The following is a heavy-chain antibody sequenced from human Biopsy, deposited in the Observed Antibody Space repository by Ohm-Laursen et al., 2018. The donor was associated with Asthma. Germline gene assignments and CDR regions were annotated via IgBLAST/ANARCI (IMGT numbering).Heavy chain of an antibody. CDR2: INPNSGGT. CDR1: GYTFIGCH. Sequence: ASVKVSCKSSGYTFIGCHIHWMRQAPGQGLEWMGRINPNSGGTNYAQKFQGRVTMTRDTSISTAYMEVSRLGSDDTAVYYCARGQKSAGDRWFDPWGQGTLVTVSS. J-gene: IGHJ5*02. V-gene: IGHV1-2*06. CDR3: ARGQKSAGDRWFDP. D-gene: IGHD6-13*01.